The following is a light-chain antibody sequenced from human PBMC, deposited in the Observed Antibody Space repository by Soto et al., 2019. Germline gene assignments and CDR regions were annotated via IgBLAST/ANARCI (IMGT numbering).Light chain of an antibody. V-gene: IGKV3-11*01. CDR3: QQRSNWPPIT. CDR2: DAS. CDR1: QSVSIY. J-gene: IGKJ5*01. Sequence: EIVLPQSPATLSLSPGERATLSCTASQSVSIYLARYQQIPGQAPRLLIYDASNRANGIPARFSGSGSGTDFTLTISSLEPEDFAVYYCQQRSNWPPITFGQGTRLEIK.